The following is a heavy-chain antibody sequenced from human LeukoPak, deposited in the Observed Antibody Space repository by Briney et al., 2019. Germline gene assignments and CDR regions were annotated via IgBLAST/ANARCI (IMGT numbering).Heavy chain of an antibody. J-gene: IGHJ6*02. V-gene: IGHV3-74*01. CDR2: IDSDGSPP. CDR1: EFLFSNYW. D-gene: IGHD3-3*01. Sequence: GGSLRLSCAASEFLFSNYWMHWVRQVPGEGLVWVSRIDSDGSPPTYADSVEGRFTISRDNSHNMLDLQMNSLTAEDTAVYFCARESQQFWSVGALDVWGQGTTVTVSS. CDR3: ARESQQFWSVGALDV.